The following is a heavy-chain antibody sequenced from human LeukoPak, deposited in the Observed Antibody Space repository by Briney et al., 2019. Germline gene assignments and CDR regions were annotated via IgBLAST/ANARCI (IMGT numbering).Heavy chain of an antibody. CDR1: GFTSSSYG. D-gene: IGHD4-17*01. J-gene: IGHJ4*02. V-gene: IGHV3-30*18. Sequence: GRSLRLSCAASGFTSSSYGMHWVRPAPGKGLEWVAVISYDGSNKYYEDSVKGRFTISRDNSKNTLYLQMNSLRAEDTAVYYCAKDHGPPDYWGQGTLVTVSS. CDR3: AKDHGPPDY. CDR2: ISYDGSNK.